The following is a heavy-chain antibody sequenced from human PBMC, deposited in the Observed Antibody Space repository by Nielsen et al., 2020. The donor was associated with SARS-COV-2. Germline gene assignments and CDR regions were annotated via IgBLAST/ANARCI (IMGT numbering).Heavy chain of an antibody. CDR3: TLGLATVTTSA. J-gene: IGHJ5*02. CDR1: GFTFGDYA. CDR2: IRSKVYGGTT. D-gene: IGHD4-17*01. V-gene: IGHV3-49*03. Sequence: GESLKISCTASGFTFGDYAMSWFRQAPGKGLEWVGFIRSKVYGGTTEYAASVKGRFTISRDDSKSIAYLQMNSLKTEDTAVYYCTLGLATVTTSAWGQGTLVTVSS.